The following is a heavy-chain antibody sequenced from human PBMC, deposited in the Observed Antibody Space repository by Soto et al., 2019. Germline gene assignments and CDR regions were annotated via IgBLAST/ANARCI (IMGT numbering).Heavy chain of an antibody. V-gene: IGHV4-4*07. Sequence: SETLSLTCTVSAGSISSYYWSWIRQPAGKGLEWIGRIYTSGSTNYNPSLKSRVTMSVDTSKNQFSLKLSSVTAADTAVYYCARDKMEDYDFWSGYQPFDGMGVWGQGTTVTVSS. CDR3: ARDKMEDYDFWSGYQPFDGMGV. J-gene: IGHJ6*02. D-gene: IGHD3-3*01. CDR1: AGSISSYY. CDR2: IYTSGST.